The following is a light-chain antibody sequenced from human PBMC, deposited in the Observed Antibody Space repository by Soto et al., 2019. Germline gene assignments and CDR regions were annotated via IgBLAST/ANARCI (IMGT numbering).Light chain of an antibody. Sequence: QAVVTQPPSASGTPGQRVTISCSGSSSNIGSNYVYWYQQLPGTAPKLLIYRNDQRPSGVPDRFSGSKSGTSDSLAISGLRSEDEADYYCEGWDDSLSGWVFGGGSKLTVL. CDR2: RND. J-gene: IGLJ3*02. V-gene: IGLV1-47*01. CDR3: EGWDDSLSGWV. CDR1: SSNIGSNY.